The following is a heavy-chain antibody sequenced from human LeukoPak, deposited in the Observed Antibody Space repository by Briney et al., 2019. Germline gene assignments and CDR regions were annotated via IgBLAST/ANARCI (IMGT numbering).Heavy chain of an antibody. D-gene: IGHD3-9*01. CDR1: GFTFSSYS. J-gene: IGHJ6*02. CDR2: ISSSSSTI. V-gene: IGHV3-48*01. CDR3: ARDFTYYDIWTGYGMDV. Sequence: PGGSLRLSCAASGFTFSSYSMNWVRQAPGKGLEWVSYISSSSSTIYYADSVKGRFTISRDNAKNSLYLQMNSLRAEDTAVYYCARDFTYYDIWTGYGMDVWGQGTTVTVSS.